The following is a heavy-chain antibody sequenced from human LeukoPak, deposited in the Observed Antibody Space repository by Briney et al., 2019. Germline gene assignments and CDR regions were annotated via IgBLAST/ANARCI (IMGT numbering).Heavy chain of an antibody. D-gene: IGHD3-3*01. CDR1: GYTCTSYG. CDR2: ISAYNGNT. J-gene: IGHJ6*02. V-gene: IGHV1-18*01. CDR3: ARKNYDFWSGYYYGMDV. Sequence: ASVKVSCKASGYTCTSYGISWVRQAPGQGLEWMGWISAYNGNTNYAQKLQGRVTMTTDTSTSTAYMELRSLRSDDTAVYYCARKNYDFWSGYYYGMDVWGQGTTVTVSS.